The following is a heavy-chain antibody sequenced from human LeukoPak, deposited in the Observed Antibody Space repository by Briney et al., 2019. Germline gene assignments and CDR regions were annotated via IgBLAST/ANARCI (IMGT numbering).Heavy chain of an antibody. D-gene: IGHD7-27*01. Sequence: SETLSLTCTISGGSVSDYYWSWIRQSPGKGLEWIGYIYHTGSTSYGPSLKSRVTISADTSQNQFSLKLSSVTAADTAVYYCASRKLGNDYWGQGTLVTVSS. CDR1: GGSVSDYY. CDR2: IYHTGST. J-gene: IGHJ4*02. V-gene: IGHV4-59*02. CDR3: ASRKLGNDY.